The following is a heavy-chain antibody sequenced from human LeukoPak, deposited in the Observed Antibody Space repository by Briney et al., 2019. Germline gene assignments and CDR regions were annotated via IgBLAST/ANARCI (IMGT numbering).Heavy chain of an antibody. CDR1: GDSISSSSYY. J-gene: IGHJ4*02. Sequence: SETLSLTCTVSGDSISSSSYYRGWIRQPPGKGLEWIASIYYSGSMYYNPSLKSRVTISVDTSKKHFSLKLSSVTAADTAVYYCARQTYVWGSYRQRYLDYWGQGTLVTVSS. CDR3: ARQTYVWGSYRQRYLDY. CDR2: IYYSGSM. V-gene: IGHV4-39*01. D-gene: IGHD3-16*02.